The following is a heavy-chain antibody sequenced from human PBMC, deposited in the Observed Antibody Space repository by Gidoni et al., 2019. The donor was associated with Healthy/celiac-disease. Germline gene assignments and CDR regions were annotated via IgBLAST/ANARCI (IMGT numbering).Heavy chain of an antibody. CDR1: GGSISSSSYY. V-gene: IGHV4-39*07. Sequence: QLQLQESGPGLVKPSETLSLTCTVSGGSISSSSYYWGWIRQPPGKGLEWIGSISYSGSTYYNPSLKSRVTISVDTSKNQFSLKLSSVTAADTAVYYCARGPLTYSSSWPRIYWYFDLWGRGTLVTVSS. J-gene: IGHJ2*01. CDR3: ARGPLTYSSSWPRIYWYFDL. D-gene: IGHD6-13*01. CDR2: ISYSGST.